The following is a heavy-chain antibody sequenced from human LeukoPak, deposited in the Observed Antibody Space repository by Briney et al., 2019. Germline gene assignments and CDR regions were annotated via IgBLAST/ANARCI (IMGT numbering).Heavy chain of an antibody. CDR1: GFTFDDYA. D-gene: IGHD6-19*01. Sequence: GRSLRLSCAASGFTFDDYAMHWVRQAPGKGLEWGSGISWNSGSIGYADSVKGRFTISRDNAKNSLYLQMNSLRPEDTAWYYCAKAPVGGGQWLVDYFHHWGQGTLVTVSS. J-gene: IGHJ4*02. CDR3: AKAPVGGGQWLVDYFHH. CDR2: ISWNSGSI. V-gene: IGHV3-9*01.